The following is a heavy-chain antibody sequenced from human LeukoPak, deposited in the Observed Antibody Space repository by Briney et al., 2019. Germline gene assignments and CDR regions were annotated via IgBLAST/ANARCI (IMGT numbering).Heavy chain of an antibody. V-gene: IGHV1-46*01. CDR1: GYTFTSYY. D-gene: IGHD3-22*01. CDR2: INPSGGST. CDR3: ARASLEYYYDSSGKSRYFQH. J-gene: IGHJ1*01. Sequence: ASVKVSCKASGYTFTSYYMHWVRQAPGQGLEWMGIINPSGGSTSYAQKFQGRVTMTRDTSTSTVYMELSSLRSEDTAVYYCARASLEYYYDSSGKSRYFQHWGQGTLVTVSS.